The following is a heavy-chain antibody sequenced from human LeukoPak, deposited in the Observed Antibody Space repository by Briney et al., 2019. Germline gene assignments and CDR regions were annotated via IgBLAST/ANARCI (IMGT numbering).Heavy chain of an antibody. CDR2: ISYDGSNK. CDR3: ARVVAGGQQLFFGMDV. J-gene: IGHJ6*02. V-gene: IGHV3-30-3*01. Sequence: PGRSLRLSCAASGFTFSSYAMHWVRQAPGKGLGWVAVISYDGSNKYYADSVKGRFTISRDNSKNTLYLQMNSLRAEDTAVYYCARVVAGGQQLFFGMDVWGQGTTVTVSS. CDR1: GFTFSSYA. D-gene: IGHD6-13*01.